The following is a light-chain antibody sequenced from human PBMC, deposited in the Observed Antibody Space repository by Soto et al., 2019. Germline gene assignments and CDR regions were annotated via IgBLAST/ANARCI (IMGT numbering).Light chain of an antibody. CDR1: QSVTSNY. CDR2: GSS. V-gene: IGKV3-20*01. J-gene: IGKJ5*01. Sequence: DIVLTQSPAPLSLSPGESATLSCRASQSVTSNYLGWYQQKPGQPPRLLIYGSSKRATGIPDRFRGGGSGTDFTLTISRLEPEDFAVYYCQQYGSSPPITFGQGTRLEVK. CDR3: QQYGSSPPIT.